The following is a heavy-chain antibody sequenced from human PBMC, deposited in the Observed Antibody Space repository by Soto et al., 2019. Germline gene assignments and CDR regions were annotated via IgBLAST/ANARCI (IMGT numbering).Heavy chain of an antibody. V-gene: IGHV4-39*01. J-gene: IGHJ6*02. CDR3: ARTSMERLVALSREYYGMDV. CDR1: GGSISSSSYY. Sequence: QLQLQESGPGLVKPSETLSLTCTVSGGSISSSSYYWGWIRQPPGKGLEWIGSIYYSGSTYYNPSLKSRVTISVDTSKNQFSLKLSSVTAADTAVYYCARTSMERLVALSREYYGMDVWGQGTTVTVSS. D-gene: IGHD3-3*01. CDR2: IYYSGST.